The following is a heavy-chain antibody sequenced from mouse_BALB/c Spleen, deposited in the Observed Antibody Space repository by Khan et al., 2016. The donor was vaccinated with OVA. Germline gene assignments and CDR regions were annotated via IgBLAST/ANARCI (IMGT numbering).Heavy chain of an antibody. CDR3: ARREYLMTWFAY. J-gene: IGHJ3*01. CDR2: IWSGGST. CDR1: GFSLTNFG. Sequence: QVQLKESGPGLVQPSQSLSITCTVSGFSLTNFGVHWVRQSPGKGLEWLRVIWSGGSTDYNAAFKSRLSISKDNSKSQVFFKMNSLQANDTATYYCARREYLMTWFAYWGQGTLVTVSA. V-gene: IGHV2-2*02.